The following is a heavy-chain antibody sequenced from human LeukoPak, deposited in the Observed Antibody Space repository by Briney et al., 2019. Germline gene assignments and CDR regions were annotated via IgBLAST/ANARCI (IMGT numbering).Heavy chain of an antibody. CDR1: GFTFSDYP. CDR3: AKDRYGDSANSFDY. Sequence: PGGSLRLSCATSGFTFSDYPMNWVLQAPGKGLEWVSVISGSGGSTYYADSVKGRFTVSRDNSKNTLYLQMNRLRAEDTAVYYCAKDRYGDSANSFDYWGQGTLVTVSS. D-gene: IGHD4-17*01. V-gene: IGHV3-23*01. J-gene: IGHJ4*02. CDR2: ISGSGGST.